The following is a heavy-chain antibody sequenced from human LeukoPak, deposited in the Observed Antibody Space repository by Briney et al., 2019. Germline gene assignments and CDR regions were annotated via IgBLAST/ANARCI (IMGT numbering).Heavy chain of an antibody. V-gene: IGHV5-51*01. J-gene: IGHJ4*02. CDR2: IYSGDSDT. CDR3: ARLEVVAAATGGVVY. CDR1: GYSFTSYW. D-gene: IGHD2-15*01. Sequence: GESLQISCKGSGYSFTSYWIGCVRHLPGRGLEWMGIIYSGDSDTRYSPSFQGQVTISADQFISTAYLQWSSLKASDTAMYYCARLEVVAAATGGVVYWGQGTLVTGSS.